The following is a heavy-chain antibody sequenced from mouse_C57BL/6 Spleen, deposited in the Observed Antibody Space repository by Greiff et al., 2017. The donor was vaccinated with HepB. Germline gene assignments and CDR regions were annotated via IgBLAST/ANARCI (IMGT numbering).Heavy chain of an antibody. CDR2: IDPSDSYT. D-gene: IGHD1-1*01. CDR1: GYTFTSYW. V-gene: IGHV1-50*01. CDR3: ARGDYGSSYGY. J-gene: IGHJ2*01. Sequence: VQLQQSGAELVKPGASVKLSCKASGYTFTSYWMQWVKQRPGQGLEWIGEIDPSDSYTNYNQKFKGKATLTVDTSSSTAYMQLSSLTSEDSAVYYCARGDYGSSYGYWVQGTTLTVSS.